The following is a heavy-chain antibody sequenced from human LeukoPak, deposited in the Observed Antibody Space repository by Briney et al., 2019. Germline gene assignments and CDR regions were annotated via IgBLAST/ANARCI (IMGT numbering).Heavy chain of an antibody. V-gene: IGHV4-59*08. CDR2: IHSTGST. D-gene: IGHD2-8*02. CDR3: ARYHCPGGICDGFDV. Sequence: PSETLSLTCAVSGGSVSGHFWSWIRQPPGKGLEWTGFIHSTGSTNYNPSLRSRVTMSIDTSTNQFSLKLTSVIAADTALFYCARYHCPGGICDGFDVWGQGTMVTVSS. CDR1: GGSVSGHF. J-gene: IGHJ3*01.